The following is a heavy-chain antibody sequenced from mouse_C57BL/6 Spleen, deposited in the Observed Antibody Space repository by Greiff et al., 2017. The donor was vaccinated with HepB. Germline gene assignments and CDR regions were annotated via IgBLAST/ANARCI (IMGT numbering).Heavy chain of an antibody. V-gene: IGHV1-53*01. CDR3: ARSGQLSRAWFAF. CDR2: INPSNGGT. CDR1: GYTFTSYW. Sequence: VQLQQPGTELVKPGASVKLSCKASGYTFTSYWMHWVKQRPGQGLEWIGNINPSNGGTNYNEKFKSKATLTVDKYSSTAYMQLSSLTSEDSAVYYCARSGQLSRAWFAFWGQGTLVTVSA. J-gene: IGHJ3*01. D-gene: IGHD3-2*02.